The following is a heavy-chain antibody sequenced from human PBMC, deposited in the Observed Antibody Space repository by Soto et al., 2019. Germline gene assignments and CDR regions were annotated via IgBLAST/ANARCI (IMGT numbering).Heavy chain of an antibody. J-gene: IGHJ6*02. Sequence: GGSLRLSCAASGFTFSDYWMHWVRQTPGKGLMWISRIHNDGRSTDNADSVKGRFTISRDNARNTLYLQMNSLKTEDTAVYYCTTGPIVVVPAASLDYYGMDVWVQGTTVTVSS. D-gene: IGHD2-2*01. CDR2: IHNDGRST. CDR1: GFTFSDYW. V-gene: IGHV3-74*01. CDR3: TTGPIVVVPAASLDYYGMDV.